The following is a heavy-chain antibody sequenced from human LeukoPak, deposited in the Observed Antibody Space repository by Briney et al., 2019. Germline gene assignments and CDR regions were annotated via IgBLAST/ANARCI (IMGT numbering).Heavy chain of an antibody. J-gene: IGHJ3*02. CDR3: AKDVGAGYSSSWYDHDAFDI. D-gene: IGHD6-13*01. CDR1: GESLNSYY. CDR2: IYESGTT. V-gene: IGHV4-34*01. Sequence: SETLSLTCAVYGESLNSYYWSWVRQPPGEGLEWIGEIYESGTTEYNPSLKSRVTISMVPSKQQFSLSLSSVTAADTAVYYCAKDVGAGYSSSWYDHDAFDIWGQGTMVTVSS.